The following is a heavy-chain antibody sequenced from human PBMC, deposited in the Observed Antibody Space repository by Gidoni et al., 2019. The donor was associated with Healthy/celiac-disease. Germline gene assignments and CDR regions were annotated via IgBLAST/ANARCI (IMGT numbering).Heavy chain of an antibody. J-gene: IGHJ4*02. D-gene: IGHD3-16*02. Sequence: EVQLVESGGVVVQPGGSLRLSCAPSDFTFEYYTMHWVRQAPGTGLEWFSLISWDGGSTYYADSVKGRFTISRDNSKNSLYLQMNSLRTEDTALYYCAKDRRRSSLYLWRALDWGQGTLVTVSS. CDR1: DFTFEYYT. CDR3: AKDRRRSSLYLWRALD. V-gene: IGHV3-43*01. CDR2: ISWDGGST.